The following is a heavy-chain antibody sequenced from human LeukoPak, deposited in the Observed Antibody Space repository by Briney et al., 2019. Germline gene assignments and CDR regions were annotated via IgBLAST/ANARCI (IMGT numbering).Heavy chain of an antibody. D-gene: IGHD3-3*01. CDR3: PRGLGVTIFGVGAQAFDI. CDR2: INPSGGTT. CDR1: GYTFTSNY. V-gene: IGHV1-46*01. J-gene: IGHJ3*02. Sequence: ASVKVSCKASGYTFTSNYMYWVRQAPGQGLEWMGIINPSGGTTRYAQKFQGRVTMTRDTSTSTLYMELSSLRSKATAVYYWPRGLGVTIFGVGAQAFDIWGQGTMVTVSS.